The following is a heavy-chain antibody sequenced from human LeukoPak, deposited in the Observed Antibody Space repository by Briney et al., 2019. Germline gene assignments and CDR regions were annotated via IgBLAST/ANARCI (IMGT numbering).Heavy chain of an antibody. CDR1: GGSFSGYY. V-gene: IGHV4-34*01. CDR3: AVSGAAAGTARRTNWFDP. D-gene: IGHD6-13*01. CDR2: INHSGST. Sequence: SETLSLTCAVYGGSFSGYYWSWIRKPPGKRLEWIGEINHSGSTNYNPSLKSRVTISVDTSKNQFSLKLSSVTAADTAVYYCAVSGAAAGTARRTNWFDPWGHGTKVTVSS. J-gene: IGHJ5*02.